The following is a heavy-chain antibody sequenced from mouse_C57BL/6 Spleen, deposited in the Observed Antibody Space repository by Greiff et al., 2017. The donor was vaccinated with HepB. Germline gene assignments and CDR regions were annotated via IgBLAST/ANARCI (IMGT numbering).Heavy chain of an antibody. CDR2: INPGSGGT. Sequence: VKLQQSGAELVRPGTSVKVSCKASGYSFTNYLIEWVKQRPGQGLEWIGVINPGSGGTNYNEKFKGKATLTADKSSSTAYMQLSSLTSEDSAVYFCARDYGSYFDYWGQGTTLTVSS. V-gene: IGHV1-54*01. CDR1: GYSFTNYL. D-gene: IGHD1-1*01. J-gene: IGHJ2*01. CDR3: ARDYGSYFDY.